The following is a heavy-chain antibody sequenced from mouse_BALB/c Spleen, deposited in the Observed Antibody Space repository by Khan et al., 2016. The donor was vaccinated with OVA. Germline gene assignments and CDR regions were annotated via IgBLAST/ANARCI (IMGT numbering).Heavy chain of an antibody. CDR3: ARDDYFVGDAMDY. V-gene: IGHV1S56*01. CDR1: GYPFTTYY. CDR2: LYPGSVNT. J-gene: IGHJ4*01. Sequence: QVQLKQSGPELVKPGASVRISCKASGYPFTTYYIHWVKQRPGQGLEWIGWLYPGSVNTKNHEQFKGKATLTADKSSSTAYMQLSSLTSEDSAVYFCARDDYFVGDAMDYWGQGTSVTVSS. D-gene: IGHD2-4*01.